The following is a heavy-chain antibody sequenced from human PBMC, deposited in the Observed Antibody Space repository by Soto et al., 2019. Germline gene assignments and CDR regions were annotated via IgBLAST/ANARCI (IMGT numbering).Heavy chain of an antibody. Sequence: EVQLVESGGGLVKPGGSLRLSCAASGLTFSSYSMNWVRQAPGKGLEWVSYISSTSDYIDYADSVKGRFTISRDNAQNSLYLQMNSLRAEDTAVYYCAKIAGFGEYCSDYWGQGTVVTVSS. J-gene: IGHJ4*02. CDR3: AKIAGFGEYCSDY. CDR1: GLTFSSYS. CDR2: ISSTSDYI. V-gene: IGHV3-21*06. D-gene: IGHD3-10*01.